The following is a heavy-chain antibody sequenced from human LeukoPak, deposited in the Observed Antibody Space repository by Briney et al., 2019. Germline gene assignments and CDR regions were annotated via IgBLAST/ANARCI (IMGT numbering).Heavy chain of an antibody. CDR3: ARTVGDGSGSYLYYYYYMDV. D-gene: IGHD3-10*01. V-gene: IGHV4-4*07. J-gene: IGHJ6*03. Sequence: PSETLSLXCTVSGGSTSSYYWSWIRQPAGKGLESIGRIYTSGSTNYNPSLKSRVTMSVDTSKNQFSLKLSSVTAADTAVYYCARTVGDGSGSYLYYYYYMDVWGKGTTVTVSS. CDR2: IYTSGST. CDR1: GGSTSSYY.